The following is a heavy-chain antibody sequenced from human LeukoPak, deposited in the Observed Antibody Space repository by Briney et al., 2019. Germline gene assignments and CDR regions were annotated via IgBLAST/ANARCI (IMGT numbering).Heavy chain of an antibody. Sequence: ASVKVSCKASGYTFTSFYMHWVRQAPGQGLEWMGWMNPNSGNTGYAQKFQGRVTITRNTSISTAYMELSSLRSEDTAVYYCARADYNWLFPQRYYMDVWGKGTTVTISS. V-gene: IGHV1-8*03. CDR1: GYTFTSFY. CDR3: ARADYNWLFPQRYYMDV. CDR2: MNPNSGNT. J-gene: IGHJ6*03. D-gene: IGHD2-21*01.